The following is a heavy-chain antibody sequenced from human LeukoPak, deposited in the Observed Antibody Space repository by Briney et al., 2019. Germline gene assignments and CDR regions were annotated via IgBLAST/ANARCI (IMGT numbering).Heavy chain of an antibody. CDR1: GGTFSSYA. D-gene: IGHD3-10*01. CDR3: ARGQLLWYGEFNEYYMDV. J-gene: IGHJ6*03. Sequence: SVKVSCKASGGTFSSYAISWVRQAPGQGLEWMGVIIPIFGTANYAQKFQGRVTITTDESTSTAYMELRSLRSEDKAVYYCARGQLLWYGEFNEYYMDVWGKGNTVTVSS. V-gene: IGHV1-69*05. CDR2: IIPIFGTA.